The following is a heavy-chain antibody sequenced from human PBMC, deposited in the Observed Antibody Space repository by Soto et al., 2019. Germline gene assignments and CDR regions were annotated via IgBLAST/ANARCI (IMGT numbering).Heavy chain of an antibody. CDR1: GGSISSSSYY. Sequence: QLQLQESGPGLVKPSETLSLTCTVSGGSISSSSYYWGWIRQPPGKGLEWIGSIYYSGSTHYNPSLKSRVSMSVDTSKTQFSLTLSSVTAAGAAEYYCANLAVAVLWGPGSLVTVSS. J-gene: IGHJ1*01. CDR2: IYYSGST. D-gene: IGHD6-19*01. CDR3: ANLAVAVL. V-gene: IGHV4-39*01.